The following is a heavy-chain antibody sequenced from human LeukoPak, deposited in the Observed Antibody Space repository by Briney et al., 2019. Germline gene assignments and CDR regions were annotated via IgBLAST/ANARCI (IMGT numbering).Heavy chain of an antibody. D-gene: IGHD5-18*01. CDR3: ATHNGYSYGFNYYYMEV. Sequence: GESLKISCKGSGYIFTSYWIAWVRQMPGKGLESMGIIYPGDSDTRYSPSFQGQVTISADKSVSTAYLQWSSLKASDTAMYYCATHNGYSYGFNYYYMEVWGKGTTVTVS. CDR1: GYIFTSYW. CDR2: IYPGDSDT. V-gene: IGHV5-51*01. J-gene: IGHJ6*03.